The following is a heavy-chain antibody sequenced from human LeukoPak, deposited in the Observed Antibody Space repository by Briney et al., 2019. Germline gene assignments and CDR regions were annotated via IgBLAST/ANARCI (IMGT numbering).Heavy chain of an antibody. CDR3: ARVSTVTTFLDY. CDR2: ISAYNGNT. D-gene: IGHD4-11*01. CDR1: GYTFTSYG. V-gene: IGHV1-18*01. J-gene: IGHJ4*02. Sequence: ASVKVSCKASGYTFTSYGISWVRQASGQGLEWMGWISAYNGNTNYAQKLQGRVTMTTDTSTSTAYMELRSLRSDDTAVYYCARVSTVTTFLDYWGQGTLVTVSS.